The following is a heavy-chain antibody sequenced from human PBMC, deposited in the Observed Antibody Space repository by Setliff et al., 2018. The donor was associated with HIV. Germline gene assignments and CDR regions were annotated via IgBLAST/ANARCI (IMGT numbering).Heavy chain of an antibody. D-gene: IGHD3-10*01. J-gene: IGHJ6*02. V-gene: IGHV4-61*02. CDR3: ARHDITLVRGLV. Sequence: PSETLSLTCTVSGGSISSRSYYWSWLRQPAGKGLEWIGRIYSNGNTDYNPSLKSRVTISVDTSKNLFSLKVNSVTAADTAVYYCARHDITLVRGLVWGQGTTVTVSS. CDR1: GGSISSRSYY. CDR2: IYSNGNT.